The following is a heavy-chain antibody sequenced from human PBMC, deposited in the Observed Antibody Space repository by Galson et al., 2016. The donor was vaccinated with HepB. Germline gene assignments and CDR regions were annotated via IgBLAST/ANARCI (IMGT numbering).Heavy chain of an antibody. V-gene: IGHV4-59*01. Sequence: SETLSLTCTVSGGSISSYYWTWIRQPPGKGLEWIGYIYHSGSTNYNPSLKSRVTISVDTSKNQFSLKLSSVTAADPAVYYCARDRGVFLVASDKLYYYYYGMDVWGQGTTVTVSS. CDR3: ARDRGVFLVASDKLYYYYYGMDV. J-gene: IGHJ6*02. D-gene: IGHD3-10*01. CDR2: IYHSGST. CDR1: GGSISSYY.